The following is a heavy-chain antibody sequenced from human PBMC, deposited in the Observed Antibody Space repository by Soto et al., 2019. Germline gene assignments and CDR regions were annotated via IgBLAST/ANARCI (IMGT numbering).Heavy chain of an antibody. Sequence: GGSLRLSCAASGFTFNNFAMHWVRQALGKGLEWVAFISYDGTYKYYADSVRGRFTVYRDNSKSTLFLQMNSLKFEDTAVYVCANEVDVAFSSLQYGMDVWGQGTTVTVSS. V-gene: IGHV3-30*14. CDR3: ANEVDVAFSSLQYGMDV. CDR1: GFTFNNFA. CDR2: ISYDGTYK. D-gene: IGHD5-12*01. J-gene: IGHJ6*02.